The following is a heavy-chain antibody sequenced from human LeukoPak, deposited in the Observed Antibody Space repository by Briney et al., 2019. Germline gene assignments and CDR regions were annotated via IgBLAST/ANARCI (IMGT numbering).Heavy chain of an antibody. V-gene: IGHV1-18*01. CDR2: ISAYNGNT. J-gene: IGHJ4*02. D-gene: IGHD3-10*01. CDR3: ARKELWFGELFIDY. Sequence: ASVKVSCKASGYTFTSYGISWVRQAPGQGLEWMGWISAYNGNTNYAQKLQGRVTMTTDTSTSTAYMELRSLRSDDTAVYYCARKELWFGELFIDYWGQGTLVTVSS. CDR1: GYTFTSYG.